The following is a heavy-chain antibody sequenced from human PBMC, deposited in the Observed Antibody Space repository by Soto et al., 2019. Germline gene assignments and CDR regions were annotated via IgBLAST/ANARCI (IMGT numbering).Heavy chain of an antibody. Sequence: EVQLLESGGGLVQPGGSLRLSCAASGFTFSSYAMSWVRQAPGKGLEWVSAISGSGGSTYYADSVKGRFTISRDYSKNTLYLQMNSLRVEDTAVYYCAKGGHSTSFYYYGMGVWGQGTTVTVSS. V-gene: IGHV3-23*01. CDR1: GFTFSSYA. CDR2: ISGSGGST. CDR3: AKGGHSTSFYYYGMGV. D-gene: IGHD6-6*01. J-gene: IGHJ6*02.